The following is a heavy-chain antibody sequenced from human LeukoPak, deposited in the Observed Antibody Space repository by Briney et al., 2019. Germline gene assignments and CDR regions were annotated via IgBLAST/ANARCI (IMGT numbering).Heavy chain of an antibody. J-gene: IGHJ4*02. CDR3: ARVSGYGSGSYPDY. CDR1: GCTFSSYW. V-gene: IGHV3-74*01. Sequence: GGSLRLSCAASGCTFSSYWMHWVRQAPGKGLVWVSRINSDGSSTSYADSVKGRFTISRDNAKNTLYLQMNSLRAEDTAVYYCARVSGYGSGSYPDYWGQGTLVTVSS. D-gene: IGHD3-10*01. CDR2: INSDGSST.